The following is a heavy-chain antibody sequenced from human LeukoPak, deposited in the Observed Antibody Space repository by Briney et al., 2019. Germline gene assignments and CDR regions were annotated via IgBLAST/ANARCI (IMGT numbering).Heavy chain of an antibody. Sequence: PSETLSLTCTVSGGSVSSANYYWSWIRQPPGKGLEWIGHVYYTGSTNYNPSLKSRLAISVDTSKNKFSLKLRSVTAADTAVYYCARESSSNWNWFDPWGQGTLVTVSS. D-gene: IGHD4-11*01. J-gene: IGHJ5*02. CDR1: GGSVSSANYY. CDR2: VYYTGST. V-gene: IGHV4-61*01. CDR3: ARESSSNWNWFDP.